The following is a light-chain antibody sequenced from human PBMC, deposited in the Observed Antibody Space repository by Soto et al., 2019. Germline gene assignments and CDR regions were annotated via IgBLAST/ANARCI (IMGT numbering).Light chain of an antibody. Sequence: QSVLAQPASVSGSRGQSITISCTGTSSDVGRYNYVSWFQQHPGKVPKRIIYDVSNWPSGVSDRFSGSKSGNTASLTISGLHPEDEADYYCSSFTSSSTFVFGTGTKLTVL. J-gene: IGLJ1*01. CDR2: DVS. CDR1: SSDVGRYNY. V-gene: IGLV2-14*03. CDR3: SSFTSSSTFV.